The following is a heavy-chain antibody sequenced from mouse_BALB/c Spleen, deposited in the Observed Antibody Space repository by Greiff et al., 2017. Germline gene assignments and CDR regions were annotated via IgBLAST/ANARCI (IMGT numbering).Heavy chain of an antibody. CDR3: ARGGLGGPYFDD. J-gene: IGHJ2*01. D-gene: IGHD4-1*01. V-gene: IGHV5-4*02. CDR2: ISDGGSYT. CDR1: GFTFSDYY. Sequence: EVKLMESGGGLVKPGGSLKLSCAASGFTFSDYYMYWVRQTPEKRLEWVATISDGGSYTYYPDSVKGRFTISRDNAKNNLYLQMSSLKSEDTAMYYCARGGLGGPYFDDWGQGTTLTVSS.